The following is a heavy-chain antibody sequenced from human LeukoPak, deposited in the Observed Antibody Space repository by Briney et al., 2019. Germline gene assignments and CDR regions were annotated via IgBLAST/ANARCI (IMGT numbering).Heavy chain of an antibody. Sequence: GGSLRLSCAASGLAFSTYEMNWVRQAPGKGLEWVSYISTSGSTIHYADSVKGRFTISRDTAKNSLYLQMNSLRAEDTAVYYCSRRDEKRGVFDFWGQGTMVTVSS. V-gene: IGHV3-48*03. CDR2: ISTSGSTI. D-gene: IGHD5-24*01. CDR3: SRRDEKRGVFDF. CDR1: GLAFSTYE. J-gene: IGHJ3*01.